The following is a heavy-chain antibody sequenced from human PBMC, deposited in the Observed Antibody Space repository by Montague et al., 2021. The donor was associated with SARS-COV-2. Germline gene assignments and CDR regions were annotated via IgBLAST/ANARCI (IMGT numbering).Heavy chain of an antibody. D-gene: IGHD3-10*01. CDR1: GGSISSSSNY. J-gene: IGHJ5*02. CDR2: IYYSGST. Sequence: SETLSLTCTVSGGSISSSSNYWGWIRQPPGKGLGWIGSIYYSGSTYYNSSLESRVTISVDTSKNQFSLKLNSVTAADTAVYYCARLVWFGELSSENWFDPWGQGTLVTVSS. V-gene: IGHV4-39*01. CDR3: ARLVWFGELSSENWFDP.